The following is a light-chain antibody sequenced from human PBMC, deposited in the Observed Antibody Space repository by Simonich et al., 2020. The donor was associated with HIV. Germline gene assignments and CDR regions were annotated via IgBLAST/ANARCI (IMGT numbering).Light chain of an antibody. CDR2: AAS. J-gene: IGKJ1*01. CDR3: QQSYSPPRT. V-gene: IGKV1-9*01. CDR1: QDISNY. Sequence: IQLTQSPSFLSASVGDRVTITCRASQDISNYLAWYQQKPGKAPKLLISAASTLRSWVPSRFSGSGSGTEFTLTISSLQPEDFTTYYCQQSYSPPRTFGQGTKVEIK.